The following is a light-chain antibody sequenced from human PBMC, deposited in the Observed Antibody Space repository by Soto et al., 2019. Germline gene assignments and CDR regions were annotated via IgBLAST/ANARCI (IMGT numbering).Light chain of an antibody. CDR3: QRSFSTPLS. J-gene: IGKJ4*01. V-gene: IGKV1-39*01. CDR2: AAS. Sequence: DIQMPQSPSSLSASVGDRVTITCRASQSISSYLHWYQQKPGKAPKLLIYAASSLQSGVPSRFSGSRSGTDFTLTISSLQPEDFATYYCQRSFSTPLSFGGGTMVEIK. CDR1: QSISSY.